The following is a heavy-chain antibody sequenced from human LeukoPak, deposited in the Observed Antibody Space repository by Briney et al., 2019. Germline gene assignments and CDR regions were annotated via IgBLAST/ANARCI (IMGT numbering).Heavy chain of an antibody. CDR2: IYYSGSA. V-gene: IGHV4-39*07. CDR3: ARARARYSRTDY. D-gene: IGHD6-13*01. J-gene: IGHJ4*02. CDR1: GGSISSSGYY. Sequence: SETLSLTCTVSGGSISSSGYYWGWIRQSPGKGLEWIGSIYYSGSAYYNPSLKSRVTISVDTSKNQFSLKLSSVTAADTAVYYCARARARYSRTDYWGQGTLVTVSS.